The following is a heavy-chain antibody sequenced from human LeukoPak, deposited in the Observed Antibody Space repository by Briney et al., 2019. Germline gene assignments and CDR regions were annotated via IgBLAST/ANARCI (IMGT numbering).Heavy chain of an antibody. V-gene: IGHV4-61*02. CDR2: IYTSGST. J-gene: IGHJ4*02. CDR3: AKGSRGFWSGYYDY. CDR1: GGSLSSGSYY. Sequence: PSQTLSLTCTVSGGSLSSGSYYWSWIRQPAGKGLEWIGRIYTSGSTNYNPSLKSRVTISVDTSKNQFSLKLSSVTAADTVVYYCAKGSRGFWSGYYDYWGQGTLVTVSS. D-gene: IGHD3-3*01.